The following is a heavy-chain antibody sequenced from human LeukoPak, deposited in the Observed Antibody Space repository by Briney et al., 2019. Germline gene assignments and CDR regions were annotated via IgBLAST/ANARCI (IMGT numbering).Heavy chain of an antibody. CDR3: ATQRSGWHYFDY. Sequence: GGFLRLSCAASGFTFSNYAMSWVRQAPGKGLEWVSSISSSGGSTYYADSVKGRFTISRDNSKNTLFLQMNSLRAEDTAVYYCATQRSGWHYFDYWGQGTLVTVSS. D-gene: IGHD6-19*01. V-gene: IGHV3-23*01. CDR1: GFTFSNYA. J-gene: IGHJ4*02. CDR2: ISSSGGST.